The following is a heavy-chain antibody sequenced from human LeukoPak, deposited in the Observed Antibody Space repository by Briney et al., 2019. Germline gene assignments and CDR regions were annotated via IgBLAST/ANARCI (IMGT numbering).Heavy chain of an antibody. CDR2: FDPEDGET. V-gene: IGHV1-24*01. D-gene: IGHD5-12*01. CDR3: ATWAVATAENYYYGMDV. J-gene: IGHJ6*02. Sequence: ASVNVSCTVSGYTLTELSMHWVRQAPGKGLEWMGGFDPEDGETIYAQKFQGRVTMTEDTSTDTAYMELSSLRSEDTAVYYCATWAVATAENYYYGMDVWGQGTTVTVSS. CDR1: GYTLTELS.